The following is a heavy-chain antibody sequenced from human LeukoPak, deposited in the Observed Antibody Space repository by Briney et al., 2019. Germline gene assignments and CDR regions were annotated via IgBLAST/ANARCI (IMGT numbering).Heavy chain of an antibody. Sequence: GASVKVSCKASGGTFSSYAISWVRQAPGQGLEWMGGIIAIFGTANYAQKFQGRVTITTDESTSTAYMELSSLRSEDTAVYYCARATLYSSSSYRFDYWGQGTLVTVSS. V-gene: IGHV1-69*05. J-gene: IGHJ4*02. CDR1: GGTFSSYA. D-gene: IGHD6-6*01. CDR3: ARATLYSSSSYRFDY. CDR2: IIAIFGTA.